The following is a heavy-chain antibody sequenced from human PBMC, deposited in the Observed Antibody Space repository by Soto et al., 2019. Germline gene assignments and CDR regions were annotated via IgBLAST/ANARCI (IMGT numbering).Heavy chain of an antibody. Sequence: QVQLQQWGAGLLKPSETLSLTCAVYGGSFSGYYWTWIRQPPGKGLEWIGEINHSGTINFNPSLMSRLTISLDTSTKHFSLKVSSVTDADTAAYYCARADRTLVTSYSLDVWGQGTTVTVSS. CDR3: ARADRTLVTSYSLDV. CDR2: INHSGTI. CDR1: GGSFSGYY. J-gene: IGHJ6*02. D-gene: IGHD2-21*02. V-gene: IGHV4-34*01.